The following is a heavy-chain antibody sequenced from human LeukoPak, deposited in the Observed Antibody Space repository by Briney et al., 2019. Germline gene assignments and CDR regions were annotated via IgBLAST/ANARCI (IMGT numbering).Heavy chain of an antibody. V-gene: IGHV3-30*03. Sequence: PGGSLRLSCAASGFTFSSYSMNWVRQAPGKGLEWVAVISYDGSNKYYADSVKGRFTISRDNSKNTLYLQMNSLRAEDTAVYYCARPGGPYDFWSGYFDYWGQGTLVTVSS. J-gene: IGHJ4*02. CDR2: ISYDGSNK. CDR1: GFTFSSYS. D-gene: IGHD3-3*01. CDR3: ARPGGPYDFWSGYFDY.